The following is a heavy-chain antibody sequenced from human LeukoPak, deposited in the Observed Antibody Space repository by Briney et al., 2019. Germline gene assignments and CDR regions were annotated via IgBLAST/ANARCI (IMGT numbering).Heavy chain of an antibody. CDR1: GDSISSSSYY. V-gene: IGHV4-39*07. Sequence: PSETLSLTCSVSGDSISSSSYYWGWVRQSPGKGLEWIGNIFYSGSTYYNPSLKSRVTISVDTSKNQFSLKLSSVTAADTAVYYCASKPADYGPDVDYWGQGTLVTVSS. CDR3: ASKPADYGPDVDY. CDR2: IFYSGST. D-gene: IGHD4-17*01. J-gene: IGHJ4*02.